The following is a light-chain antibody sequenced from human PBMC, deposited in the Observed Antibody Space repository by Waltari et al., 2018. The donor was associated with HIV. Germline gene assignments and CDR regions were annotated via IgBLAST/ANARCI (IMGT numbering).Light chain of an antibody. CDR2: YKSDSDK. CDR1: SGINVGTSR. Sequence: QAVLTQPSSLSASPGASASLTCTLRSGINVGTSRIYWYQQKPGSPPQYLLRYKSDSDKQQGSGVPSRFSGSKDASANAGILLISGLQSEDEADYYSMIWHSSFVVFGGGTKLTVL. V-gene: IGLV5-45*02. CDR3: MIWHSSFVV. J-gene: IGLJ2*01.